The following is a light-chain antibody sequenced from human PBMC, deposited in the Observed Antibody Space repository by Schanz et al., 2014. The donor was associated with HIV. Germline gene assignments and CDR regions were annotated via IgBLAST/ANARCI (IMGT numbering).Light chain of an antibody. J-gene: IGKJ1*01. CDR3: QQYGNSPRT. CDR1: QTVSNA. V-gene: IGKV3-15*01. CDR2: GAS. Sequence: EILMTQSPATLSVSPGERATLSCRASQTVSNALAWYQQKPGQAPRLLIYGASTRATGIPARFSGSGSGTEFNLTINRLEPEDFAVYYCQQYGNSPRTFGQGTKVEIK.